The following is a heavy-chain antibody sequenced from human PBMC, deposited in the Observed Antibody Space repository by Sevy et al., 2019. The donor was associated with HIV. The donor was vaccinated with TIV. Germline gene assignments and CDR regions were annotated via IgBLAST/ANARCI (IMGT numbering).Heavy chain of an antibody. CDR3: ARRAFLGGYFDS. D-gene: IGHD3-16*01. V-gene: IGHV4-59*08. CDR2: IYYSGNA. Sequence: SETLSLTCTVSSGSIGNYYWYWIRQPPGRGLEGLGLIYYSGNANYNPSLKSRVTKSIDTSKNQSSLRLSSLTTADTAVYYCARRAFLGGYFDSWGQGILVTVSS. J-gene: IGHJ4*03. CDR1: SGSIGNYY.